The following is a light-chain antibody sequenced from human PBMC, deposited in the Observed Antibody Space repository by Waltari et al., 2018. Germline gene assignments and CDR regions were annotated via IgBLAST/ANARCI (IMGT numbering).Light chain of an antibody. CDR1: DIENTV. Sequence: SYVLTQPPSLSVAPGRPATFTCGGDDIENTVVNWYPKRPGQAPVLVLYDNIDRPSGIPDRFSGSNARNTATLTITSVEVGDEADYYCQLWESAGGHPVFGGGTTLTVL. J-gene: IGLJ2*01. CDR2: DNI. CDR3: QLWESAGGHPV. V-gene: IGLV3-21*03.